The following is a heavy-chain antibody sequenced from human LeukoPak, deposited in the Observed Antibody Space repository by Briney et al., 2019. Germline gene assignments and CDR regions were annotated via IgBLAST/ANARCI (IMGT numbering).Heavy chain of an antibody. Sequence: PGGSLRLSCAASGFSFSDAWMNWVRQAPGKGLEWVANIKQDGSEKYYVDSVKGRFTISRDNAKNSLYLQMNSLRAEDTAVYYCARDAPRYDSSGFDYWGQGTLVTVSS. CDR3: ARDAPRYDSSGFDY. D-gene: IGHD3-22*01. V-gene: IGHV3-7*03. CDR1: GFSFSDAW. CDR2: IKQDGSEK. J-gene: IGHJ4*02.